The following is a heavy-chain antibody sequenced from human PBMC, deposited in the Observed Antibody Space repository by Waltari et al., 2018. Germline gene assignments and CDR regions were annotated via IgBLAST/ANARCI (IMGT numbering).Heavy chain of an antibody. D-gene: IGHD1-26*01. CDR3: TRHSPGGSYAFDI. CDR2: ISSSGSTI. Sequence: EVQLVESGGGLVQPGGSLRLSCAASGFTFSSYEMNWVRQAPGKGLEWVSYISSSGSTIYYADSVKGRFTISRDNAKNSLYLQMNSLKTEDTAVYYCTRHSPGGSYAFDIWGQGTMVTVSS. CDR1: GFTFSSYE. J-gene: IGHJ3*02. V-gene: IGHV3-48*03.